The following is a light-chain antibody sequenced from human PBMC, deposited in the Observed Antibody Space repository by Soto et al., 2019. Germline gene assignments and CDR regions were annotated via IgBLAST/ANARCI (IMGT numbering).Light chain of an antibody. V-gene: IGLV2-14*01. Sequence: QSALTQPASVSGSPGQSITISCTGTSSDVGGYNYVSWYQQHPGKAPKLMIYDVSNRPSGVSNRFSGSKSGNTASLTISGLQSEDEADYYCSSYTSSSTHFVGTVTKVTV. J-gene: IGLJ1*01. CDR2: DVS. CDR3: SSYTSSSTHF. CDR1: SSDVGGYNY.